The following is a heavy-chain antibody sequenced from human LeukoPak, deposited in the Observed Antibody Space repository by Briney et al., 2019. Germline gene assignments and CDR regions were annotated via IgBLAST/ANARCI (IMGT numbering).Heavy chain of an antibody. V-gene: IGHV4-59*13. CDR1: GGSISSYY. CDR3: AVLGNYALNY. J-gene: IGHJ4*02. Sequence: TSETLSLTCTVSGGSISSYYWSWIRQPPGKGLERIGYLYYSGSTNYNPSLKSRVTISVDTSKNQLSLKLSSVTAADTAVYYCAVLGNYALNYWGQGTLVTVSS. D-gene: IGHD1-7*01. CDR2: LYYSGST.